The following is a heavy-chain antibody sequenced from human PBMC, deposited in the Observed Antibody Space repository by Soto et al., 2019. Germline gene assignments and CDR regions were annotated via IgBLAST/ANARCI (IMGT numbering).Heavy chain of an antibody. CDR2: INQDGSET. Sequence: EVHLVESGGGLVQPGGSLRLSCAASGFTFSDWPMNWVRLAPGKGLEWLANINQDGSETFHVDSVKGRFTISRDNAKNSLYLQMNSLRAEDTAVYYCARGRGAAYWGQGTQVTVSS. CDR3: ARGRGAAY. CDR1: GFTFSDWP. V-gene: IGHV3-7*05. J-gene: IGHJ4*02. D-gene: IGHD3-10*01.